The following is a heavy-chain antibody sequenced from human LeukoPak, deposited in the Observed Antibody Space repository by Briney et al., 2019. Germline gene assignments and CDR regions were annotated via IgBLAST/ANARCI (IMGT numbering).Heavy chain of an antibody. CDR3: ARGYYDSSGYDPGLGY. CDR1: GYTFTSFY. D-gene: IGHD3-22*01. CDR2: INPSGGST. J-gene: IGHJ4*02. Sequence: GASVKVSCKASGYTFTSFYMQWVRQAPGHGLEWMGIINPSGGSTNYAQKFQGRVSMTRDTSTSTVYMELSSLRSEDTAMYWCARGYYDSSGYDPGLGYWGQGTLVTVSS. V-gene: IGHV1-46*01.